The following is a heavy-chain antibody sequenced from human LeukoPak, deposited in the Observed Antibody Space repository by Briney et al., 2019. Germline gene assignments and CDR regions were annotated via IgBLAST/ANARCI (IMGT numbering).Heavy chain of an antibody. CDR1: GFTFSSYP. D-gene: IGHD3-3*01. V-gene: IGHV3-30-3*01. CDR2: ISYDGSKI. Sequence: GGSLRLSCAASGFTFSSYPLHWVRQAPGKGLEWVTLISYDGSKIYYADSVKGRFTISRDNSKNTLYLQMNSLRAEDTAVYHCARESGWGLPHAFDFWGQGTMVTVSS. CDR3: ARESGWGLPHAFDF. J-gene: IGHJ3*01.